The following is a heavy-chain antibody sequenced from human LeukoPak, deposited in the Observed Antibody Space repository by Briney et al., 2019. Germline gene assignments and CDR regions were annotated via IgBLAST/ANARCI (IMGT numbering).Heavy chain of an antibody. J-gene: IGHJ4*02. V-gene: IGHV4-34*01. D-gene: IGHD5-24*01. CDR1: GGSFSGYY. Sequence: SETLSLPCAVYGGSFSGYYWSWIRQPPGKGLEWIGEINHSGSTNYNPSLKSRVTISVDTSKNQFSLKLSSVTAADTAVYYCARRARWLQHNPFDYWGQGTLVTVSS. CDR2: INHSGST. CDR3: ARRARWLQHNPFDY.